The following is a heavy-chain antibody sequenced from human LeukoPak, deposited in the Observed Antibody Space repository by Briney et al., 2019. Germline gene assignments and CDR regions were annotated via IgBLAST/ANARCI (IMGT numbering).Heavy chain of an antibody. J-gene: IGHJ4*02. CDR3: ARHGAYTGFDY. D-gene: IGHD3-16*01. V-gene: IGHV4-59*08. Sequence: NPSETLSLTCTVSGGPISSYYWSWIRQPPGKGLEWIGYIYYSGSTNYNPSLKSRVTISVDTSKNQFSLKLSSVTAADTAVYYCARHGAYTGFDYWGQGTLVTVSS. CDR1: GGPISSYY. CDR2: IYYSGST.